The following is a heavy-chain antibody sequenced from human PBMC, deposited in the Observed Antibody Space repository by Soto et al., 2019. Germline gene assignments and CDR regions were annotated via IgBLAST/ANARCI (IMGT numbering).Heavy chain of an antibody. CDR2: LSANGDTT. D-gene: IGHD3-3*01. CDR1: GFSFSNYA. Sequence: PGGSLRLSCAASGFSFSNYALTWVRQAPGKGLEWVSTLSANGDTTYYAGSVKGRFTTSRDNSKNTLSLQMNDLRAEDTALYYCATERLGYYGMDVSGQGTTVTVSS. V-gene: IGHV3-23*01. CDR3: ATERLGYYGMDV. J-gene: IGHJ6*02.